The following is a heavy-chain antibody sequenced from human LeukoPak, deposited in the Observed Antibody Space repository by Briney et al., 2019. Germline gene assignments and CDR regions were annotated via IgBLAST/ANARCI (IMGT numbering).Heavy chain of an antibody. CDR2: IYTSGST. CDR1: GGSISSYY. J-gene: IGHJ5*02. V-gene: IGHV4-4*07. CDR3: AGSRSGYSPSFDP. D-gene: IGHD5-18*01. Sequence: SETLSLTCTVSGGSISSYYWSWIRQPAGKGLEWIGRIYTSGSTNYNPSLKSRVTMSVDTSKNQFPLKLSSVTAADTAVYYCAGSRSGYSPSFDPWGQGTLVTVSS.